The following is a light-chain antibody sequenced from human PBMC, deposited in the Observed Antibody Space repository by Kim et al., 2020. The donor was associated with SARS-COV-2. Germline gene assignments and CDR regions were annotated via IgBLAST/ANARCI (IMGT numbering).Light chain of an antibody. CDR1: KLGDKY. J-gene: IGLJ1*01. CDR3: QAWDSSTAV. Sequence: SVSPGQTASITCSGDKLGDKYACWYQQKPGQSPVLVIYQDSKRPSGIPERFSGSNSGNTATLNISGTQAMDEADYYCQAWDSSTAVFGTGTKVTVL. CDR2: QDS. V-gene: IGLV3-1*01.